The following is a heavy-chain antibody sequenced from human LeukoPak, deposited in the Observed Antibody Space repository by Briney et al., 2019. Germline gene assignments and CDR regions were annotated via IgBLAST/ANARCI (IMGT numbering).Heavy chain of an antibody. J-gene: IGHJ4*02. CDR2: IYPSDSDT. Sequence: GASLKISCKGSGYSFTSYWIGWVRQMPGKGLEWMGIIYPSDSDTRYSPSFQGQVTISADKSISTAYLQWSSLKASDTAIYYCARRGSSGWSRGPYFDYWGQGTLVTVSS. CDR1: GYSFTSYW. V-gene: IGHV5-51*01. D-gene: IGHD6-19*01. CDR3: ARRGSSGWSRGPYFDY.